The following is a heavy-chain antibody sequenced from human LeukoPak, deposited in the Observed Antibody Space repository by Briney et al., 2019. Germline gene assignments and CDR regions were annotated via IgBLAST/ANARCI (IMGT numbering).Heavy chain of an antibody. V-gene: IGHV4-34*01. CDR2: INHSGST. J-gene: IGHJ4*02. Sequence: SETLSLTCAVYGGSFSGYYWSWIRQPPGKGLEWIGEINHSGSTNYNPSLKSRVTISVDTSKNQFSLKLSSVTAADTAVYYCASGGPYCSGGSCHSPLDYWGQGTLVTVSS. CDR1: GGSFSGYY. D-gene: IGHD2-15*01. CDR3: ASGGPYCSGGSCHSPLDY.